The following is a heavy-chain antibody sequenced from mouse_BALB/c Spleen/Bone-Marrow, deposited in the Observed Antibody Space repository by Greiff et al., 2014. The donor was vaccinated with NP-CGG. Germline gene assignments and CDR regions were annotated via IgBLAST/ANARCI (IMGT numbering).Heavy chain of an antibody. CDR1: GFNIKDTY. D-gene: IGHD3-1*01. V-gene: IGHV14-3*02. CDR3: AKSSGHYFDY. J-gene: IGHJ2*01. CDR2: IDPANGNT. Sequence: EVKLMESGAELVKPGASVKLSCTASGFNIKDTYMHWVKQRPEQGLEWIGRIDPANGNTKYDPKFQGKATITADTSSNTAYLQLSSLTSEDTAVYYCAKSSGHYFDYWGQGTTLTVSS.